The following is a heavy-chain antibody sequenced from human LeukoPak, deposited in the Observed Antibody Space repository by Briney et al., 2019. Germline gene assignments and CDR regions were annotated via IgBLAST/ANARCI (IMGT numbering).Heavy chain of an antibody. CDR2: IIPIFGTA. Sequence: ASVKVSCKASGGTFSSYAISWVRQAPGQGLEWMGGIIPIFGTANYAQKFQGRVTITADESTSTAYMELNSLRSEDTAVYYCASIVVVPAENYYMDVWGKGTTVTVSS. D-gene: IGHD2-2*01. V-gene: IGHV1-69*13. J-gene: IGHJ6*03. CDR1: GGTFSSYA. CDR3: ASIVVVPAENYYMDV.